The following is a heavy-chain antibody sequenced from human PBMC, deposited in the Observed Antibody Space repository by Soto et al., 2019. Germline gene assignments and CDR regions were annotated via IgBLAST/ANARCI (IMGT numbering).Heavy chain of an antibody. CDR3: ADSGSYTDV. D-gene: IGHD3-22*01. CDR1: GFTFTTYW. J-gene: IGHJ6*03. V-gene: IGHV3-7*01. Sequence: EVQLVESGGGLVQPGGSLRLSCAASGFTFTTYWMTWVRQAPGKGLEWVANIKQDGSEKYYVDSVKGRFTISRDNAKNSLYLQMNRLRAEDTAVYYCADSGSYTDVWGKGTTVIVSS. CDR2: IKQDGSEK.